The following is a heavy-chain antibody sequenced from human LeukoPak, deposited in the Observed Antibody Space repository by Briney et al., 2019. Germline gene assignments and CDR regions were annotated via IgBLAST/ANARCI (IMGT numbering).Heavy chain of an antibody. Sequence: PSETLSLTCAVYGGSFSGYYWSWIRQPPGKGLEWIGEINHSGSTNYNPSLKSRVTISVDTSKNQFSLKLSSVTAADTAVYYCARDVTPAAGSDYYGMDVWGQGTTVTVSS. D-gene: IGHD6-13*01. V-gene: IGHV4-34*01. CDR1: GGSFSGYY. J-gene: IGHJ6*02. CDR3: ARDVTPAAGSDYYGMDV. CDR2: INHSGST.